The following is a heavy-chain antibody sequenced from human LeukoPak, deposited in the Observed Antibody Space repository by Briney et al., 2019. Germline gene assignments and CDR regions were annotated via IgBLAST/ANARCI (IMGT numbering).Heavy chain of an antibody. V-gene: IGHV4-34*01. CDR1: GGSFSGYY. CDR2: INHSGST. CDR3: ARAYSSGWYHY. J-gene: IGHJ4*02. D-gene: IGHD6-19*01. Sequence: SETLSLTCAVYGGSFSGYYWSWIRQPPGKGLEWIGEINHSGSTNYNPSLKSRVTISVDTSKNQFSLKLSSVTAADTAVYYCARAYSSGWYHYWGQGTLVTASS.